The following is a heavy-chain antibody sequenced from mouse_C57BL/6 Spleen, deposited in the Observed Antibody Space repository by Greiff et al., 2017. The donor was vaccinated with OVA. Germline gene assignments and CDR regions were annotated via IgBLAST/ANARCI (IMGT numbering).Heavy chain of an antibody. CDR2: IDPSDSYT. Sequence: VQLQQPGAELVMPGASVKLSCKASGYTFTSYWMHWVKQRPGQGLEWIGEIDPSDSYTNYNQKFKGKSTLTVDKSSSTAYMQLSSLTSEDSAVYYCARGRDYDDYAMDYWGQGTSVTVSS. CDR1: GYTFTSYW. D-gene: IGHD2-4*01. V-gene: IGHV1-69*01. CDR3: ARGRDYDDYAMDY. J-gene: IGHJ4*01.